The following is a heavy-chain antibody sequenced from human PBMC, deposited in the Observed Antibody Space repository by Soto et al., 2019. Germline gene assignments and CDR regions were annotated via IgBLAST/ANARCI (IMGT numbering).Heavy chain of an antibody. CDR3: ANLHDYYDSSGYYLGSFGFDY. Sequence: SETLSLTCAVYGGSFSGYYWSWIRQPPGKGLEWIGEINHSGSTNYNPSIKSRVTISVDTSKNQFSLKLSSVTAADTAVYYFANLHDYYDSSGYYLGSFGFDYWGQGTLVTVSS. D-gene: IGHD3-22*01. V-gene: IGHV4-34*01. CDR1: GGSFSGYY. J-gene: IGHJ4*02. CDR2: INHSGST.